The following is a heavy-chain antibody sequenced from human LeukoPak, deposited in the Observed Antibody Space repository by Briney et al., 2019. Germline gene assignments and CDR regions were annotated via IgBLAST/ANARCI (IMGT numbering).Heavy chain of an antibody. Sequence: PSETLSLTCTVSGGSISSGAYYWSWIRQRPGKGLEWIGYIYYSGSTYYNPSLKSRVTISLDTSKNQFSLKLSSVTAADTAVYYCARGNYDSGTYYFFDYWGQGTLVTVSS. V-gene: IGHV4-31*03. D-gene: IGHD3-10*01. CDR1: GGSISSGAYY. CDR3: ARGNYDSGTYYFFDY. CDR2: IYYSGST. J-gene: IGHJ4*02.